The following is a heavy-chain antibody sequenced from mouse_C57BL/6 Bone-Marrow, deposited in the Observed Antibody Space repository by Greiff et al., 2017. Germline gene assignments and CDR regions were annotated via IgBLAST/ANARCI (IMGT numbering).Heavy chain of an antibody. J-gene: IGHJ1*03. Sequence: QVHVKQPGAELVRPGTSVKLSCKASGYTFTSYWMHWVKQRPGQGLEWIGVIDPSDSYTNYNQKFKGKATLTVDTSSSTAYMQLSSLTSEDSAVYYCARPTWNFDVWGTGTTVTVSS. D-gene: IGHD1-1*01. CDR1: GYTFTSYW. CDR2: IDPSDSYT. CDR3: ARPTWNFDV. V-gene: IGHV1-59*01.